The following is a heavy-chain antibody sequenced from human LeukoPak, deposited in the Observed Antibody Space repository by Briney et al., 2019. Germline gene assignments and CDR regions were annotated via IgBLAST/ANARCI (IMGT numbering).Heavy chain of an antibody. D-gene: IGHD3-10*01. CDR2: ISSSSSYI. Sequence: SGGSLRLSCAASGFTFSSYSMNWVRQAPGKGLEWVSSISSSSSYIYYADSVKGRFTISRDNAKNSLYLQMNSLKAEDTAVYYCARDGRYGSGSYYRMMDVWGKGTTVTVSS. V-gene: IGHV3-21*01. J-gene: IGHJ6*04. CDR3: ARDGRYGSGSYYRMMDV. CDR1: GFTFSSYS.